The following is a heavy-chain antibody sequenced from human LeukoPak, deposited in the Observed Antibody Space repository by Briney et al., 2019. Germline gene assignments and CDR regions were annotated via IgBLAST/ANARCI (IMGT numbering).Heavy chain of an antibody. CDR3: ARDREVATMDAFDI. CDR2: IFNSDVT. J-gene: IGHJ3*02. Sequence: SETLSLTCTVSGGSISSSTYYWGWIRQPPGKGLEWIGSIFNSDVTYYNPSLKSRLTISLDTSKSQFSLRLSSVTAADTAVYYCARDREVATMDAFDIWGQGTMVTVSS. V-gene: IGHV4-39*07. CDR1: GGSISSSTYY. D-gene: IGHD5-24*01.